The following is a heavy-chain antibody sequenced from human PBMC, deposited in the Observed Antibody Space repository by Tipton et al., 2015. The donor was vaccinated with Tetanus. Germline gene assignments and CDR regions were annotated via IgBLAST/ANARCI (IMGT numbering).Heavy chain of an antibody. J-gene: IGHJ4*02. CDR3: ARQVDWTNYTSATFDY. Sequence: TLSLTCTVSGASISSNTYYWGWIRQPPGKGLEWIASVSYSGSTYYNPSLKSRVTMSVDSSKSQFSLDLRSVTASDTAVYFCARQVDWTNYTSATFDYWGQGSAVTVTS. V-gene: IGHV4-39*01. CDR2: VSYSGST. D-gene: IGHD3-3*01. CDR1: GASISSNTYY.